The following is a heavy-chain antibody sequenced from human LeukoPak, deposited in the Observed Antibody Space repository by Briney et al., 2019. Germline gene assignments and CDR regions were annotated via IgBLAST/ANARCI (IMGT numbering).Heavy chain of an antibody. V-gene: IGHV4-30-4*01. CDR1: GGSISSGDYY. D-gene: IGHD6-13*01. CDR3: ARVKVGSSWDEELFDY. CDR2: IYYSGST. J-gene: IGHJ4*02. Sequence: PSQTLSLTCTVSGGSISSGDYYWSWIRQPPGKGLEWIGYIYYSGSTYYNPSLKSRVTISVDTSKNQFSLKLSSVTAADTAVYYCARVKVGSSWDEELFDYWGQGTLVTVSS.